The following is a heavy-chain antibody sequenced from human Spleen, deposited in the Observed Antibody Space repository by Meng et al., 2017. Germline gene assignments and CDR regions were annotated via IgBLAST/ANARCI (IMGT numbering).Heavy chain of an antibody. J-gene: IGHJ4*02. D-gene: IGHD3-22*01. CDR3: ARGVGYYDSSGLQL. CDR1: GGTFDFSSYA. V-gene: IGHV1-2*06. CDR2: INPNSGGT. Sequence: ASVKVSCKASGGTFDFSSYAFSWVRQAPGQGLEWMGRINPNSGGTNYAQKFQGRVTMTRDTSISTAYMELSRLRSDDTAVYYCARGVGYYDSSGLQLWGQGTLVTVSS.